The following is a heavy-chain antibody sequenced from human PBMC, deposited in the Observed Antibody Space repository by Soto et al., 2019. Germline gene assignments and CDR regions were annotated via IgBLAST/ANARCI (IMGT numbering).Heavy chain of an antibody. CDR2: IYYSGST. V-gene: IGHV4-59*01. CDR1: GCSISSYY. Sequence: ETLSLTCTGSGCSISSYYWSWIGQPPVKGLELILYIYYSGSTNYNPSLKSRVTISVDRSRNHFSLNLRSVTTADTALYYCARDTSYDFWSGYVGFDPWGQGTLVTVSS. CDR3: ARDTSYDFWSGYVGFDP. J-gene: IGHJ5*02. D-gene: IGHD3-3*01.